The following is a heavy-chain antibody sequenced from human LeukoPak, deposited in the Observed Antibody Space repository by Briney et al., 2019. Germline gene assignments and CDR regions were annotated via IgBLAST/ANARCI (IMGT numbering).Heavy chain of an antibody. J-gene: IGHJ4*02. CDR1: GFTFDDYA. Sequence: GGSLRLSCAASGFTFDDYAMHWVRQAPGKGLEWVSGISWNSGSIGYADSVKGRFTISRDNAKNSLYLQMNSLRAEDTAVYYCARDPLSSSSFDLWGQGTLVTVSS. CDR3: ARDPLSSSSFDL. V-gene: IGHV3-9*01. D-gene: IGHD6-13*01. CDR2: ISWNSGSI.